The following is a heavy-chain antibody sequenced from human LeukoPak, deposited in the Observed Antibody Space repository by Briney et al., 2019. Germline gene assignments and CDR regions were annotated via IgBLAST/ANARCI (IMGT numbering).Heavy chain of an antibody. D-gene: IGHD6-13*01. CDR2: INPNSGGT. J-gene: IGHJ4*02. CDR3: ARDSYSSSWYLLTNY. CDR1: GYTFTSYG. V-gene: IGHV1-2*02. Sequence: ASVKVSCKASGYTFTSYGISWVRQAPGQGLEWMGWINPNSGGTNYAQKFQGRVTITRDTSISTAYMELSRLRSDDTAVYYCARDSYSSSWYLLTNYWGQGTLVTVSS.